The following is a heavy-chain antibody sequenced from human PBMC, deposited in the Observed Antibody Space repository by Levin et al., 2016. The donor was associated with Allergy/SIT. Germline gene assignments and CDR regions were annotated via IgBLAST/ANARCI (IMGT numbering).Heavy chain of an antibody. CDR3: ARGLMNYYYGMDV. CDR1: GFTFSNYE. CDR2: ISSSGTTT. V-gene: IGHV3-48*03. J-gene: IGHJ6*02. D-gene: IGHD2-8*01. Sequence: GESLKISCAASGFTFSNYEMNWVRQAPGRGLEWVSYISSSGTTTYYADSMKGRFTISRDNAKNSLFLQMNSLRAEDTAVYYCARGLMNYYYGMDVWGQGTTVTISS.